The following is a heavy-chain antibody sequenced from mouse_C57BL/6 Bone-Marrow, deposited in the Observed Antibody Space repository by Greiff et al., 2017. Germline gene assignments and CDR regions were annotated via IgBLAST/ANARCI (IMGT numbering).Heavy chain of an antibody. J-gene: IGHJ4*01. CDR1: GYTFTNYW. D-gene: IGHD2-4*01. CDR2: MHPNGGSP. CDR3: ARSYDYDDYTMDY. Sequence: QVQLQQSGAELVKPGASVKLSCKASGYTFTNYWMHWVKQRPGQGLEWIGMMHPNGGSPDYNEKFKSEATLSVDKSSRTAYMEISSLTSEDSAVYYCARSYDYDDYTMDYWGQGTSVTVSS. V-gene: IGHV1-64*01.